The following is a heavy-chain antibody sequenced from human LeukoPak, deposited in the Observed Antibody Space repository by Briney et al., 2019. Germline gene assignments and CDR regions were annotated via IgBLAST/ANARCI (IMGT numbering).Heavy chain of an antibody. D-gene: IGHD2-2*01. CDR2: INHSGST. V-gene: IGHV4-34*01. CDR3: ARGSRAWAKNCSSTSCSGYFQH. CDR1: GGSFSGCY. Sequence: SETLSLTCAVYGGSFSGCYWRWIRHPPGKGLEWMGEINHSGSTNQNPYLKSRVTVSVDTSKNQFSLKLSSVTAAGTAVYYWARGSRAWAKNCSSTSCSGYFQHWGQGTLVTVSS. J-gene: IGHJ1*01.